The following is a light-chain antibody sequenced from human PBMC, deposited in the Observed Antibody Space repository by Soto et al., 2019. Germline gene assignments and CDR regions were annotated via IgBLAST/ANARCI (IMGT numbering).Light chain of an antibody. CDR1: QSVLYNSKNKNY. V-gene: IGKV4-1*01. J-gene: IGKJ2*02. Sequence: DIVMTQSPDSLAVSLGERATINCKSSQSVLYNSKNKNYLAWYQQKPGQPPKLLIYWASTRESGVPDRFSGSGSGTDFTLTISSLQAEDVAVYYCQQYYSTPCTFGQGTKLEIK. CDR3: QQYYSTPCT. CDR2: WAS.